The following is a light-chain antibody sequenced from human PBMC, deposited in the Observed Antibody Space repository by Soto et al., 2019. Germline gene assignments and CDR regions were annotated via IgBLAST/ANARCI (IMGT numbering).Light chain of an antibody. CDR3: QQYGSSPTWT. V-gene: IGKV3-20*01. CDR2: GAS. CDR1: QSVSSSY. J-gene: IGKJ1*01. Sequence: EIVLTQSPGTLSLSPGERATLSCRASQSVSSSYLAWYQQKPGQAPRLLIYGASNRDTGIPERFSGSGSGTDFTLTISRLEPEDFAVYYCQQYGSSPTWTFGQGTKVEIK.